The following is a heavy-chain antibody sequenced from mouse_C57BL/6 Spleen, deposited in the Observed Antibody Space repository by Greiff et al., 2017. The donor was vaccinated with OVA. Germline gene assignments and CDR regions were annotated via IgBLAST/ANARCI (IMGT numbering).Heavy chain of an antibody. CDR2: IYPGSGNT. D-gene: IGHD4-1*01. CDR1: GYTFTDYY. J-gene: IGHJ4*01. CDR3: ARETGTQRAMDY. V-gene: IGHV1-76*01. Sequence: QVQLQQSGAELVRPGASVKLSCKASGYTFTDYYINWVKQRPGQGLEWIARIYPGSGNTYYNAKFKGKATLTAEKSSSTAYMQLSSLTSEDSAVDCCARETGTQRAMDYWGQGTSVTVSS.